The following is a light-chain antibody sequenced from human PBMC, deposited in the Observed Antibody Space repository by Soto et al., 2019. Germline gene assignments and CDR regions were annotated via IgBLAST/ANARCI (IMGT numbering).Light chain of an antibody. Sequence: QSALTQPPSASGSPGQSVTISCTGTSSDVGAYNYVSWYQQHPGKAPKLMTYEVTKRPAGVPDRFSGSKSGNTASLPVSGLQAEDEADYYCSSYADSISVLFGGGTKLTVL. V-gene: IGLV2-8*01. J-gene: IGLJ3*02. CDR3: SSYADSISVL. CDR1: SSDVGAYNY. CDR2: EVT.